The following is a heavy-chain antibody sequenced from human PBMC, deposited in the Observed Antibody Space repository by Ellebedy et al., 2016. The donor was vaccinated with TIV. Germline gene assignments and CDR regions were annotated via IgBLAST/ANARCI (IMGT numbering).Heavy chain of an antibody. CDR3: AKDPPRVVVPAAMGIDY. CDR1: GFTFSSYA. V-gene: IGHV3-23*01. J-gene: IGHJ4*02. CDR2: ISSTGSRT. Sequence: GESLKISCAASGFTFSSYAMSWVRQAPGKGLEWVSTISSTGSRTYYADSVEGRFIISRDNSKKTLYLQMNSLRAEDTAVYYCAKDPPRVVVPAAMGIDYWGQGTLVTVSS. D-gene: IGHD2-2*01.